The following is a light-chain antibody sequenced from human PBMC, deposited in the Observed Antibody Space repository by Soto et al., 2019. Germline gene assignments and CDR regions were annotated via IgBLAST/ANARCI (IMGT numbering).Light chain of an antibody. CDR2: AAS. J-gene: IGKJ3*01. V-gene: IGKV1-9*01. CDR1: QGSSSY. Sequence: IQLTQSPSSLSASVGDRVTITCRASQGSSSYLSWYQQKPGKAPKLLSYAASALQSGVPSRFSGSGSGTDFHLTISSLQPEDFANYYCQQLNSYPRTFGPGTKVDLK. CDR3: QQLNSYPRT.